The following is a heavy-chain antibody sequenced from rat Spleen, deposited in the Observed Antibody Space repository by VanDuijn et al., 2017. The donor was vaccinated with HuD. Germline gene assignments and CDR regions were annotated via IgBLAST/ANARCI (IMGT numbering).Heavy chain of an antibody. Sequence: EVQLVESGGGLVQPGRSLKLSCAASGFTFSDYNMAWVRQAPEKGLEWVATITYDGATTYSRDSVKGRFTISRDNAKSTLYLQMDSLRSEDTATYYCARPNNYYVMDAWGQGASVTVSS. CDR1: GFTFSDYN. J-gene: IGHJ4*01. CDR2: ITYDGATT. V-gene: IGHV5-7*01. D-gene: IGHD1-10*01. CDR3: ARPNNYYVMDA.